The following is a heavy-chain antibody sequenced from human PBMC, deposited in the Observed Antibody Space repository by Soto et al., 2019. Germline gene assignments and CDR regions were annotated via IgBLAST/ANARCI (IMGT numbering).Heavy chain of an antibody. J-gene: IGHJ4*02. CDR1: GYTFTSYG. CDR2: ISAYNGNT. Sequence: QVQLVQSGAEVKKPGASVKVSCKASGYTFTSYGISWVRQAPGQGLERMGWISAYNGNTKYAQKLQGRVTMTTCTSTSTAYRELRRLRADDTSVYCCASDLGQQLFDYWGQGTMVTVSS. D-gene: IGHD6-13*01. V-gene: IGHV1-18*01. CDR3: ASDLGQQLFDY.